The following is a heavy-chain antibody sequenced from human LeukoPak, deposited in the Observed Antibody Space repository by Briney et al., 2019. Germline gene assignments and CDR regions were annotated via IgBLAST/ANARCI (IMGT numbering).Heavy chain of an antibody. CDR2: ISGSGGST. V-gene: IGHV3-23*01. J-gene: IGHJ4*02. CDR3: ARGGSLGY. D-gene: IGHD5-12*01. Sequence: GGSLRLSCAASGFTFSSYAMSWVRQAPGKGLEWVSAISGSGGSTYYADSVKGRFTISRDNAKSSLYLQMNSLRVEDTAVYYCARGGSLGYWGQGTLVTVSS. CDR1: GFTFSSYA.